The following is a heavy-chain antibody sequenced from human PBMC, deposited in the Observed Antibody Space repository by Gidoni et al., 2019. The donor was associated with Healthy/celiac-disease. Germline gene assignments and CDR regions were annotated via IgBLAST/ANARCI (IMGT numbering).Heavy chain of an antibody. CDR2: IYYSGST. J-gene: IGHJ6*03. Sequence: QVQLQESGPGLVTPSQTLSLTCTVSGGSISSGDYYWSWIRQPPGKGLEWIGYIYYSGSTYYNPSLKSRVTISVDTSKNQFSLKLSSVTAADTAVYYCAREPGGSGAADYMDVWGKGTTVTVSS. CDR3: AREPGGSGAADYMDV. V-gene: IGHV4-30-4*01. D-gene: IGHD3-10*01. CDR1: GGSISSGDYY.